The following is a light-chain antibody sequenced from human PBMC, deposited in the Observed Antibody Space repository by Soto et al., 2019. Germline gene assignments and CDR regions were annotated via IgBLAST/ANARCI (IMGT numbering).Light chain of an antibody. V-gene: IGKV3D-15*01. J-gene: IGKJ1*01. CDR1: QTVNST. Sequence: EIVMTQSPATLSVSPGERATLSCRASQTVNSTLSWYQQKPAQAPRLLISAASTRATPIPARFIGNGSGTAFTLTIRSPQSEAFAVYYCQQYTPWWTFGQGTKVDIK. CDR3: QQYTPWWT. CDR2: AAS.